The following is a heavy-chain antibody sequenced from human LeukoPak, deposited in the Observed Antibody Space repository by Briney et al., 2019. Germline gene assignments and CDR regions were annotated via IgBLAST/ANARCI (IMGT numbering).Heavy chain of an antibody. CDR3: ARVGELLGSGFDY. D-gene: IGHD1-26*01. CDR1: GYTFTGYY. CDR2: INPNSGGT. Sequence: ASVKVSCKASGYTFTGYYMHWVRQAPGQGLEWMGWINPNSGGTNYAQKFQGRVTMTRDTSISTAYMELSRLRSDDTAVYYCARVGELLGSGFDYWGQGTLVTVSS. J-gene: IGHJ4*02. V-gene: IGHV1-2*02.